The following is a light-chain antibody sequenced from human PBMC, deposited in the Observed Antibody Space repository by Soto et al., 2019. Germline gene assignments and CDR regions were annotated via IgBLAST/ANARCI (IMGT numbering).Light chain of an antibody. CDR2: DVS. V-gene: IGLV2-14*03. Sequence: CALTQPASVSGSPGQSITISCTGTSSDVGGNKYVSWYQHYPGKAPKLMICDVSNRPSGVSNRFSGSKSGNTASLTISGLQAEDEADYYCSAFTGTTYVFGTGTKVTVL. CDR1: SSDVGGNKY. CDR3: SAFTGTTYV. J-gene: IGLJ1*01.